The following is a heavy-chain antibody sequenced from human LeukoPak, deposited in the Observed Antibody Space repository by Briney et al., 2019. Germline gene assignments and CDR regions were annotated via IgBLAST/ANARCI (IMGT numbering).Heavy chain of an antibody. CDR1: GGSISSGDYY. CDR2: IYYSGST. D-gene: IGHD3-3*01. Sequence: SETLSLTCTVSGGSISSGDYYWSWIRQPPGKGLEWIGYIYYSGSTYYNPSLKSRVTISVDTSKNQFSLKLSSVTAADTGVYYCARVDDFWSGYYHAFDIWGQGTMVTVSS. J-gene: IGHJ3*02. CDR3: ARVDDFWSGYYHAFDI. V-gene: IGHV4-30-4*08.